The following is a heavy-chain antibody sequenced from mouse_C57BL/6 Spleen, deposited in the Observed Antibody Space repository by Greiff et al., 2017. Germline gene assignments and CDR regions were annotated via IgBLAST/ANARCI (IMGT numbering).Heavy chain of an antibody. CDR2: IDPENGDT. D-gene: IGHD4-1*01. V-gene: IGHV14-4*01. J-gene: IGHJ2*01. Sequence: EVKLMESGAELVRPGASVKLSCTASGFNIKDDYMHWVKQRPEQGLEWIGWIDPENGDTEYASKFQGKATITADTSSNTAYLQLSSLTSEDTAVYYCTTRLTAYFDYWGQGTTLTVSS. CDR3: TTRLTAYFDY. CDR1: GFNIKDDY.